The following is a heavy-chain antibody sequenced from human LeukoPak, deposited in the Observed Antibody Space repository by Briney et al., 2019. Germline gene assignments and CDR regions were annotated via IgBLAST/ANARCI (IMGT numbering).Heavy chain of an antibody. CDR1: DDSITMYY. CDR3: ATPDWYYYDSSGYYHNSFDI. CDR2: VAHTGST. J-gene: IGHJ3*02. V-gene: IGHV4-4*08. Sequence: SETLSLTCSVSDDSITMYYWTWIRQPPGKGLEWIGYVAHTGSTNYNPSLKSRVTISVDTSKNQFSLKLSSVTAADTAVYYCATPDWYYYDSSGYYHNSFDIWGQGTMVTVSS. D-gene: IGHD3-22*01.